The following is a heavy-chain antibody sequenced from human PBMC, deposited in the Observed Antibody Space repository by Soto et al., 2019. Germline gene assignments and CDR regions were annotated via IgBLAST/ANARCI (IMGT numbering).Heavy chain of an antibody. CDR1: GGTFRSYV. Sequence: QVQLVQSGAEVKKPGSSVKVSCKASGGTFRSYVTSWVRQAPGQGLEWLGGIIPMYGTTYYAQTFQGRVTISADEYTSTAFMELSSLRSEDTAVYYWARIGTLDWIDDYWGQGTLVTVSS. CDR2: IIPMYGTT. D-gene: IGHD1-1*01. J-gene: IGHJ4*02. V-gene: IGHV1-69*12. CDR3: ARIGTLDWIDDY.